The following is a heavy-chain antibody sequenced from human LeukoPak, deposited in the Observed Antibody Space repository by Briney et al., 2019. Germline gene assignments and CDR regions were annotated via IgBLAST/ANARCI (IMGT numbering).Heavy chain of an antibody. D-gene: IGHD5-18*01. V-gene: IGHV1-18*01. Sequence: ASVKVSCKASGYTFTSYGISWVRQAPGQGLEWMGWISAYNGNTNYAQKPQGRVTMTTDTSTSTAYMELRSLRSDDTAVYYCARPDAAMVILDYWGQGTLVTVSS. J-gene: IGHJ4*02. CDR3: ARPDAAMVILDY. CDR2: ISAYNGNT. CDR1: GYTFTSYG.